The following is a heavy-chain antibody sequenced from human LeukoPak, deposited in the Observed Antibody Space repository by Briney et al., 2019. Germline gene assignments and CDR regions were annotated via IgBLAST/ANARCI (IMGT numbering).Heavy chain of an antibody. J-gene: IGHJ4*02. CDR3: ARMLRYCTTATCFGHFEF. D-gene: IGHD2-2*01. CDR1: GGSISSYY. V-gene: IGHV4-59*08. Sequence: PSETLSLTCTVSGGSISSYYWSWIRQPPGKGLEWIGYIYYTGSTNYNPSLKSRVTMSVDTSKNQFSLKLTSVTAADTAVYFCARMLRYCTTATCFGHFEFWAQGTLVTVSS. CDR2: IYYTGST.